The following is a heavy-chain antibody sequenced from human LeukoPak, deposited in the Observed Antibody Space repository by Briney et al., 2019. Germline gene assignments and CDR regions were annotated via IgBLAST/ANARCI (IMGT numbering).Heavy chain of an antibody. CDR3: AREYNWNDGNTFDY. CDR1: GYTFSDYY. J-gene: IGHJ4*02. CDR2: INPNSGGT. D-gene: IGHD1-20*01. Sequence: ASVKVSCKASGYTFSDYYMHWVRQAPGQGLEWMGWINPNSGGTNYAQKFQGRVTMTRDTSISTAYMELSRLRSDDTAVYYCAREYNWNDGNTFDYWGQGTLVTVSS. V-gene: IGHV1-2*02.